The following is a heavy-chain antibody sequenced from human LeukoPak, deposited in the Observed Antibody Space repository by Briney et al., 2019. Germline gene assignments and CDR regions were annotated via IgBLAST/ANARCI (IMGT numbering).Heavy chain of an antibody. V-gene: IGHV3-66*01. J-gene: IGHJ4*02. Sequence: GGSLRLSCAASGFTVSSNYMTWVRQAPGKGLEWVLVVYGGDTTYYADSVKGRFTISRDNSKNTLYLQMNSLRAEDTAVYYCARGTLGYCSSTSCYFDYWGQGTLVTVSS. CDR1: GFTVSSNY. CDR3: ARGTLGYCSSTSCYFDY. CDR2: VYGGDTT. D-gene: IGHD2-2*01.